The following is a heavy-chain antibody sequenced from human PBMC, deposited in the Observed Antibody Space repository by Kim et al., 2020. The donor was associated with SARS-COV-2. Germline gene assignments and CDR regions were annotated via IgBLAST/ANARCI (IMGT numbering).Heavy chain of an antibody. CDR3: ARGRTTTYYDFWSGRGDYYYGGMDV. Sequence: SETLSLTCAVYGGSFSGYYWSWIRQPPGKGLEWIGEINHSGSTNYNPSLKSRVTISVDTSKNQFSLKLTSVTAAATAVYYCARGRTTTYYDFWSGRGDYYYGGMDVWGQGTTVTVSS. J-gene: IGHJ6*02. V-gene: IGHV4-34*01. CDR1: GGSFSGYY. CDR2: INHSGST. D-gene: IGHD3-3*01.